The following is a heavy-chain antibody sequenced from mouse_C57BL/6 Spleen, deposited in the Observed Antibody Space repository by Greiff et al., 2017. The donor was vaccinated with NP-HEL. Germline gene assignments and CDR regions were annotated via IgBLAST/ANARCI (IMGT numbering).Heavy chain of an antibody. J-gene: IGHJ1*03. D-gene: IGHD1-1*01. CDR1: GYTFTSYG. V-gene: IGHV1-81*01. CDR2: IYPGSGST. Sequence: VQLQQSGAELARPGASVKLSCKASGYTFTSYGISWVKQRPGQGLEWIGEIYPGSGSTYYNEKFKGKATLTADKSSSTAYMELRSLPSEDSAVYFCGRYDGSSDWDFDVWGTGTTVTVSS. CDR3: GRYDGSSDWDFDV.